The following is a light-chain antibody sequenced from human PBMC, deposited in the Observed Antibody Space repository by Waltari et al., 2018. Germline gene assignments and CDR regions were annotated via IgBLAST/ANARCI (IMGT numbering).Light chain of an antibody. J-gene: IGLJ1*01. CDR3: QSFDNRLTGSYV. CDR2: GDV. V-gene: IGLV1-40*01. Sequence: QSVLTQAPSVSGAPGQRVIISCTGSSSNIGAGYGVHWYQHLPGTAPKLLIYGDVSRPSGVPDRCAASTSGTSASLAIPGLRAEDEADYYCQSFDNRLTGSYVFGTGTKVTVL. CDR1: SSNIGAGYG.